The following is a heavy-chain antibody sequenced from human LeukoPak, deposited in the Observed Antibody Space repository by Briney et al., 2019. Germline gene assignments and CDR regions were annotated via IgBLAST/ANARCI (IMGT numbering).Heavy chain of an antibody. CDR1: GYTFTSYY. V-gene: IGHV1-46*01. CDR2: INPRGVIT. D-gene: IGHD3-10*01. Sequence: ASVKVSCKASGYTFTSYYMHWVRQAPGQGLEWMGIINPRGVITSYAQKFQGRVTMTRDTSTSTVYMELSSLRSEDTAVYDCARAPLDYYGSGSYEFDYWGQGTRVTVSS. CDR3: ARAPLDYYGSGSYEFDY. J-gene: IGHJ4*02.